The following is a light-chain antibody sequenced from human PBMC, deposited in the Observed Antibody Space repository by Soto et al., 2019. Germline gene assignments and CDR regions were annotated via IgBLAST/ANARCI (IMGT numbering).Light chain of an antibody. CDR1: SSDVGGYNY. CDR2: DVS. Sequence: QSVLTQPASVSGSPGQSITISCTGTSSDVGGYNYVSWYQQHPGKAPKLMFYDVSNRPSGVSNRFSGSKSGNTASLTISGLQAEDEADYYCSSYTSSSTSVVFGGGTKVTVL. J-gene: IGLJ2*01. CDR3: SSYTSSSTSVV. V-gene: IGLV2-14*01.